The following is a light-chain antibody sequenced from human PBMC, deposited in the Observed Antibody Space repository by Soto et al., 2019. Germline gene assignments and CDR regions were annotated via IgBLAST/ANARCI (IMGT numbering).Light chain of an antibody. J-gene: IGLJ2*01. Sequence: QSVLTQSPSASASLGASVKLTCSLSSGHSSYDIAWYQQQPEKGPRYLMRLNGDGSHSKGDGIPDRFSGSSSGAERYLTISSLQSEDEAEYYCQTWGTGIQVVFGGGTQLTVL. V-gene: IGLV4-69*02. CDR3: QTWGTGIQVV. CDR1: SGHSSYD. CDR2: LNGDGSH.